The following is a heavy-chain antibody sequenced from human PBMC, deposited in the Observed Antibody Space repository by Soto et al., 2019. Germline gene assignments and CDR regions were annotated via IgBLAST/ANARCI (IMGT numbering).Heavy chain of an antibody. CDR3: ARDLASYDFWSGYRRTHDAFDI. CDR2: INHSGST. Sequence: TSETLSLTCAVYGGSFSGYYWSWIRQPPGKGLEWIGGINHSGSTNYNPSLKSRVTISVDTSKNQFSLKLSSVTAADTAVYYCARDLASYDFWSGYRRTHDAFDISGQGTMVTVSS. V-gene: IGHV4-34*01. D-gene: IGHD3-3*01. CDR1: GGSFSGYY. J-gene: IGHJ3*02.